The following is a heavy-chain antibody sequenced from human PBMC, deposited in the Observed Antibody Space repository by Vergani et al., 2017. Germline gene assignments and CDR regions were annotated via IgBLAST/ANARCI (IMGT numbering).Heavy chain of an antibody. CDR1: GESIRSGSHY. D-gene: IGHD2-15*01. CDR3: ARSRPYCTSGSCPAI. J-gene: IGHJ4*02. V-gene: IGHV4-61*02. CDR2: IHTGGST. Sequence: QVKLQESGPGLLKPSQTLSLTCTVSGESIRSGSHYWSWIRQPAGKGPEWIGHIHTGGSTDLNPSFKSRVSISVDTPESQFPLKLNSVTVADTAVYYCARSRPYCTSGSCPAIWGQGTLVTVSS.